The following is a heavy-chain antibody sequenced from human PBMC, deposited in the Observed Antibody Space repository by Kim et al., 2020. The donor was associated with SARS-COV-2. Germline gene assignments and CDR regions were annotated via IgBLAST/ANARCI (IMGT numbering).Heavy chain of an antibody. CDR3: ARQTGATASILGWFDP. Sequence: LKSRITISVDTSKNQFSLKLTSVTAADTAVYYCARQTGATASILGWFDPWGQGTLVTVSS. J-gene: IGHJ5*02. V-gene: IGHV4-59*08. D-gene: IGHD6-13*01.